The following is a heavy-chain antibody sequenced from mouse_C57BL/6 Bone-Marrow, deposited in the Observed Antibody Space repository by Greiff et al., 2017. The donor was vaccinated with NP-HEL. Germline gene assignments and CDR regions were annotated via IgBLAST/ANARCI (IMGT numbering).Heavy chain of an antibody. CDR2: IYIGNGYT. V-gene: IGHV1-58*01. D-gene: IGHD1-1*01. J-gene: IGHJ1*03. CDR1: GYTFTSYG. CDR3: ASPHYYGSSYRYFDV. Sequence: EVQLVESGAELVRPGSSVKMSCKTSGYTFTSYGINWVKQRPGQGLEWIGYIYIGNGYTEYNEKFKGKATLTSDTSSSTAYMQLSSLTSEDSAIYFCASPHYYGSSYRYFDVWGTGTTVTVSS.